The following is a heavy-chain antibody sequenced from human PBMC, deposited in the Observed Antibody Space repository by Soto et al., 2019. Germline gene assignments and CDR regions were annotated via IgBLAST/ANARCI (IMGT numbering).Heavy chain of an antibody. J-gene: IGHJ4*02. D-gene: IGHD6-19*01. CDR1: GFTFSSYA. Sequence: GGSLRLSCAASGFTFSSYAMSWVRQAPGKGLEWVSAISGSGGSTYYADSVKGRFIISRDNSKNTLYLQMNSLRAEDTAVYYCAKDPMDAVAGNFDYWGQGTLVTVSS. CDR2: ISGSGGST. CDR3: AKDPMDAVAGNFDY. V-gene: IGHV3-23*01.